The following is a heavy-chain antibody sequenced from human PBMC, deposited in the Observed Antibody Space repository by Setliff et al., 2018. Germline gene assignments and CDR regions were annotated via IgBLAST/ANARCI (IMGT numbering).Heavy chain of an antibody. CDR1: GSTFSGSA. J-gene: IGHJ3*02. V-gene: IGHV3-73*01. Sequence: GGSLRLSCAASGSTFSGSAMHWVRQASGKGLEWVGRIRSKADNYATAYAASVRGRFTISRDDSKNTAYLQMNSLKTEDTAVYYCTLIGSSADAFDIWGQGTMVTVSS. D-gene: IGHD6-19*01. CDR2: IRSKADNYAT. CDR3: TLIGSSADAFDI.